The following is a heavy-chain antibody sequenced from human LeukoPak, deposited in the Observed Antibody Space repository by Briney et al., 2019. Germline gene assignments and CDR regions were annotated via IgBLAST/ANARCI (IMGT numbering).Heavy chain of an antibody. CDR1: GFTFSSNY. Sequence: GGSLRLSCAASGFTFSSNYMSWVRQAPGKGLEWVSVIYSGGSTYYADSVKGRFTISRDNSKNTLYLQMNSLRAEDTAVCYCARSPLYSYGFVDYWGQGTLVTVSS. CDR2: IYSGGST. V-gene: IGHV3-53*01. J-gene: IGHJ4*02. D-gene: IGHD5-18*01. CDR3: ARSPLYSYGFVDY.